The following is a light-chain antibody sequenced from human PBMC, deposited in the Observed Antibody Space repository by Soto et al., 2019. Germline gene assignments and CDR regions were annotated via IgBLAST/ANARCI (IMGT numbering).Light chain of an antibody. V-gene: IGLV2-11*01. CDR2: DVS. CDR3: CSYAGSRTYV. J-gene: IGLJ1*01. CDR1: SSDVGGYNY. Sequence: QSALTQPRSVSGSPGQSVTISCTGTSSDVGGYNYVSWYQQYSGKAPKVMIYDVSKRPSGVPDRFSGSKSGNTASLTISGLQTEDEADYYCCSYAGSRTYVFGPGTKVTVL.